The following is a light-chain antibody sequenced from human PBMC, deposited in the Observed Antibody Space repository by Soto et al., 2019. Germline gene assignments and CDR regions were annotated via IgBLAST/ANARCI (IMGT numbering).Light chain of an antibody. CDR1: QSVSSN. Sequence: EIVMTQSPATLSVSPGERATLSCRASQSVSSNLAWYQQKPGQAPRLLIYGASTRATGIPARFSGSGSRTEFTLTISSLQSEDFAVYYCQQYNNWPETFGQGTEVDIK. V-gene: IGKV3-15*01. CDR3: QQYNNWPET. CDR2: GAS. J-gene: IGKJ1*01.